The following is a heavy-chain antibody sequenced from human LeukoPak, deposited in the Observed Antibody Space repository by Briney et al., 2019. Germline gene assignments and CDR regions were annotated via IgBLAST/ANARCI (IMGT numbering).Heavy chain of an antibody. D-gene: IGHD4-23*01. Sequence: PSETLSLTCAVYGGSFSGFYWNWIRQPPGKGLEWVGEIDHSGSTNYNPSLKSRVTISVDTSKNQFSLKLSSVTAADTAVYYCARAAGYGGNSSLYYFDYWGQGTLVTVSS. J-gene: IGHJ4*02. CDR3: ARAAGYGGNSSLYYFDY. CDR1: GGSFSGFY. V-gene: IGHV4-34*01. CDR2: IDHSGST.